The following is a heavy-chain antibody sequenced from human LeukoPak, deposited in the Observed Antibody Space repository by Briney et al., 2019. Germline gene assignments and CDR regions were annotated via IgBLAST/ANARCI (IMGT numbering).Heavy chain of an antibody. D-gene: IGHD3-10*01. CDR2: ISGSGGRT. Sequence: GGSLRLSCAASGFTFSSYGMSWVRQAPGKGLEWVSAISGSGGRTYYADSVKGRFTISRDNSKNTLYLQMNSLRAEDTAVYYCARGPNYASGSYDNEVFDYWGQGTLVTVSS. CDR1: GFTFSSYG. J-gene: IGHJ4*02. CDR3: ARGPNYASGSYDNEVFDY. V-gene: IGHV3-23*01.